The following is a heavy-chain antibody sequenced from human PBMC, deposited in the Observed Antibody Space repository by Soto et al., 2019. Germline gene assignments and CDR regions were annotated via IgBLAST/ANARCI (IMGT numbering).Heavy chain of an antibody. Sequence: ASGKVSCKASNYTVLNFGISWVRQAPGKGLEWMGGFDPEDGETIYAQKVQGRVTMTEDTSTDTAYMELSSLRSEDTAVYYCATGRSSSWYLFDYWGQGTLVTVSS. CDR2: FDPEDGET. CDR1: NYTVLNFG. J-gene: IGHJ4*02. D-gene: IGHD6-13*01. CDR3: ATGRSSSWYLFDY. V-gene: IGHV1-24*01.